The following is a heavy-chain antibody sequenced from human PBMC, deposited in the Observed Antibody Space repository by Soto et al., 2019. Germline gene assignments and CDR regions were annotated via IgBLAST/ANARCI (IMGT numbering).Heavy chain of an antibody. CDR3: ARESGGYDSSTRYGLDV. CDR2: IYYSGST. V-gene: IGHV4-31*03. CDR1: GGSISSVGHY. Sequence: SETLSLTCSVSGGSISSVGHYWTWIRRQPGKGLEWIGYIYYSGSTDYNPSLKSRVTISVDRSKNQFSLNLSSVTAADTAIYYCARESGGYDSSTRYGLDVWGQGTTVTVSS. J-gene: IGHJ6*01. D-gene: IGHD6-25*01.